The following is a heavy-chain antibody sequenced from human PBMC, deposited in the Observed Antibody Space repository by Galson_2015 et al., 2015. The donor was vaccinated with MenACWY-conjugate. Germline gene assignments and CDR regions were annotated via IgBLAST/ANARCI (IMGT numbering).Heavy chain of an antibody. CDR1: GFSLDTSAMC. V-gene: IGHV2-70*11. D-gene: IGHD3-3*01. CDR2: LDWDDNR. J-gene: IGHJ6*02. CDR3: PRTRRGFVVIPAGLAYYYYIDV. Sequence: PALVQPTQTLTLTCTFSGFSLDTSAMCVSWIRQPPGKALEWLARLDWDDNRYSNTSLQTRLTISKDTSKNQVVLTMTNMDPVDTATHPWPRTRRGFVVIPAGLAYYYYIDVWGQGTTVTVSS.